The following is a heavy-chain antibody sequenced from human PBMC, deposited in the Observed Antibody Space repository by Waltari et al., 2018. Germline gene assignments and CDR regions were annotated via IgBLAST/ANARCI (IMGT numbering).Heavy chain of an antibody. CDR2: ITWDARST. CDR1: GFTFVAFD. Sequence: EVQLEESGGGVVQPGGSLRLSCAASGFTFVAFDMPWVRQAPGKGREWVALITWDARSTYYADSVKGRFAISRDNGKDFLYLQMNSLRPDDTALYYCVKEAAGYDSLIANGLDVWGQGTTVTVSS. CDR3: VKEAAGYDSLIANGLDV. D-gene: IGHD3-9*01. V-gene: IGHV3-43D*04. J-gene: IGHJ6*02.